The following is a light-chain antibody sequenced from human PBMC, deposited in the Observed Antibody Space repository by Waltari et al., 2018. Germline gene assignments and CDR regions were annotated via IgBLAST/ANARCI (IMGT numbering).Light chain of an antibody. J-gene: IGKJ1*01. CDR2: DAS. Sequence: DTQLSQFPSTLAASVGDRVTITCRAREAINKWLAWYQQKPGKAPKVLIYDASTLQSGVQSRFSGSGAGTEFTLTIDSLQPDDFATYYCQQYNRFSPFGQGTNVEVK. CDR3: QQYNRFSP. V-gene: IGKV1-5*01. CDR1: EAINKW.